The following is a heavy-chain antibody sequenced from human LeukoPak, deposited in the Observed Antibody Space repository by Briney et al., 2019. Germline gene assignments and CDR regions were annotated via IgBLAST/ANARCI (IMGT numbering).Heavy chain of an antibody. Sequence: GGSLRLSCAASGFNFGSNWMSWVRQAPGKGLEWVAVISYDGSNKYYADSVKGRFTISRDNSKNTLYLQMNSLRAEDTAVYYCAREYSTIDCWGRGTLVTVSS. CDR3: AREYSTIDC. CDR2: ISYDGSNK. V-gene: IGHV3-30*03. CDR1: GFNFGSNW. D-gene: IGHD5/OR15-5a*01. J-gene: IGHJ4*02.